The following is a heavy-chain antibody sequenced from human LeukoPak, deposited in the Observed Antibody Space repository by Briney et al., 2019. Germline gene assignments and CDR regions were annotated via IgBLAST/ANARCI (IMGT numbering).Heavy chain of an antibody. Sequence: GGSLRLSCAASGFTFSSYGMHWVRQAPGKGLAWVAVIWYDGSNKYYADSVKGRFTISSDNSKNTLYLQMNSLRAEDTAVYYCARDPEGYCSGRSCLGYYFDYWGQGTLVTVSS. CDR1: GFTFSSYG. D-gene: IGHD2-15*01. J-gene: IGHJ4*02. CDR2: IWYDGSNK. CDR3: ARDPEGYCSGRSCLGYYFDY. V-gene: IGHV3-33*01.